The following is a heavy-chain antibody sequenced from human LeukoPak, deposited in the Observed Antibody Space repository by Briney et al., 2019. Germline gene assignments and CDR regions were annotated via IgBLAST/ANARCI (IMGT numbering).Heavy chain of an antibody. D-gene: IGHD2-2*01. CDR2: INHSGST. V-gene: IGHV4-34*01. J-gene: IGHJ5*02. CDR3: ARVIGIIPAIRTRGWFDP. CDR1: GGSFSGYY. Sequence: PSETLSLTCAVYGGSFSGYYWSWIRQPPGKGLEWIGEINHSGSTNYNPSLKSRVTISVDTSKNQFSLKLSSVTAADTAVYYCARVIGIIPAIRTRGWFDPWGQGTLVTVSS.